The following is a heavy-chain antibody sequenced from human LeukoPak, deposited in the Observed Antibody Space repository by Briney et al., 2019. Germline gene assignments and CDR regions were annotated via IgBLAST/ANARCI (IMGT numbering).Heavy chain of an antibody. CDR2: IYSGGST. Sequence: GGSLRPSCAASGFTVSSNYMSWVRQAPGKGLEWVSLIYSGGSTYYADSVKGRFTISRDNSKNTLYLQMNSLRAEDTAVYYCARGAGGRLHFDYWGQGTLVTVSS. V-gene: IGHV3-53*01. J-gene: IGHJ4*02. CDR3: ARGAGGRLHFDY. CDR1: GFTVSSNY. D-gene: IGHD6-25*01.